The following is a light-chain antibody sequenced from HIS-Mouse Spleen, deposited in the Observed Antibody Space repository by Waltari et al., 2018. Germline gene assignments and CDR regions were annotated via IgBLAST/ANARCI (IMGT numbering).Light chain of an antibody. CDR3: QVWDSSSDHVV. J-gene: IGLJ2*01. V-gene: IGLV3-21*03. Sequence: SYVLTQPPSVSVAPGKTARITRGGNNIGRKSAHWYQQKPGQAPVLVVYDDSDRPSGIPERFSGSNSGNTATLTISRVEAGDEADYYCQVWDSSSDHVVFGGGTKLTVL. CDR1: NIGRKS. CDR2: DDS.